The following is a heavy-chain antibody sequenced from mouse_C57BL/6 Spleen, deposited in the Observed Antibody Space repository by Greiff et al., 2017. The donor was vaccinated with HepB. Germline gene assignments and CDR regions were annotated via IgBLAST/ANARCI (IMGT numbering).Heavy chain of an antibody. CDR3: ARNDGTSPLFDY. V-gene: IGHV1-52*01. D-gene: IGHD1-1*01. Sequence: QVQLQQPGAELVRPGSSVKLSCKASGYTFTSYWMHWVKQRPIQGLEWIGNIDPSDSETHYNQKFKDKATLTVDKSSSTAYMQLSSLTSEDSAVYYWARNDGTSPLFDYWGQGTTRTGSS. CDR1: GYTFTSYW. CDR2: IDPSDSET. J-gene: IGHJ2*01.